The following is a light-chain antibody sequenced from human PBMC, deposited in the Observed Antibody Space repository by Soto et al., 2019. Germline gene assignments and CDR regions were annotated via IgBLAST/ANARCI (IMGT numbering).Light chain of an antibody. CDR1: NSNIWVCYY. CDR2: GYS. Sequence: SVLTRPPSVSGAPWQRVTISCTVSNSNIWVCYYVHWYQHLPGKAPRPLISGYSNRPSGVPDRFSGSKSDTSVSLSITGLQAEDEADYYCQSYDTSLSGWVFGGGTKVTVL. V-gene: IGLV1-40*01. CDR3: QSYDTSLSGWV. J-gene: IGLJ3*02.